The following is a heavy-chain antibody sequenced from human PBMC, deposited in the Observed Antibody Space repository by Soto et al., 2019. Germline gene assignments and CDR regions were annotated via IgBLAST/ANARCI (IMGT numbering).Heavy chain of an antibody. Sequence: GASVKVSCKASGYTFTSYGISWVRQAPGQGLEWMGWISAYNGNTNYAQKLQGRATMTTDTSTSTAYMELRSLRSDDTAVYYCARELDGSGSYWAPWYYYGMDVWGQGTTVTVSS. V-gene: IGHV1-18*04. CDR2: ISAYNGNT. CDR1: GYTFTSYG. J-gene: IGHJ6*02. D-gene: IGHD3-10*01. CDR3: ARELDGSGSYWAPWYYYGMDV.